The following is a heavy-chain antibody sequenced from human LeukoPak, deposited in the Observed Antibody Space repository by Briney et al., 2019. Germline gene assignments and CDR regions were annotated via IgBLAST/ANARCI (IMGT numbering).Heavy chain of an antibody. CDR2: ISRSGDTL. CDR1: GFPFRDYY. J-gene: IGHJ6*02. CDR3: AREVVIFPDYYYYGMDV. V-gene: IGHV3-11*01. D-gene: IGHD3-9*01. Sequence: TGGSLRLSCAASGFPFRDYYMTWIRQAPGKGLEWISHISRSGDTLYYADSVEGRFTISRDNAKNSLFLQMNSLRADDTAVYYCAREVVIFPDYYYYGMDVWGQGTTVTVSS.